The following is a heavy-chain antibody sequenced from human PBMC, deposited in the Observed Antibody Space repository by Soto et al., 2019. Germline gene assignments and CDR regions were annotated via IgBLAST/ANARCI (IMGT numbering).Heavy chain of an antibody. CDR2: IYYSGST. V-gene: IGHV4-59*08. D-gene: IGHD2-15*01. J-gene: IGHJ4*02. CDR1: GGSFSGYY. CDR3: ASLGYCSGGSCFRHPVDY. Sequence: PSETLSLTCAVYGGSFSGYYWSWIRQPPGKGLEWIGYIYYSGSTNYNPSLKSRVTISVDTSKNQFSLKLSSVTAADTAVYYCASLGYCSGGSCFRHPVDYWGQGTLVTVSS.